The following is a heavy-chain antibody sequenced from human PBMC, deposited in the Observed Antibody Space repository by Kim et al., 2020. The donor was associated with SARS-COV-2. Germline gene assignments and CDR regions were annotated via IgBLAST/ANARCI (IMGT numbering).Heavy chain of an antibody. J-gene: IGHJ5*02. CDR1: GFTFSSYW. CDR3: IRDLAGKCST. D-gene: IGHD1-26*01. CDR2: INEDGSTT. Sequence: GGSLRLSCAAPGFTFSSYWMHWVRQVPGKGLVWVSRINEDGSTTSYADSVKGRFTISRDNAKNTLYLQMNSLRADDTAVYYCIRDLAGKCSTWGQGTLVTVSS. V-gene: IGHV3-74*01.